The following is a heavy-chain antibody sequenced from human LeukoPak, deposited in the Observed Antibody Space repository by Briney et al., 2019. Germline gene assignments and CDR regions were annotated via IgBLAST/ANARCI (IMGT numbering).Heavy chain of an antibody. CDR2: ISSSDSTI. Sequence: GGSLRLSCAASGFTFSSYEMNWVRQAPGKGLEWVSYISSSDSTIYYADSVKGRFTISTDNAKNSLYLQMNSLRAEDTAVYYCARAMGYYDSSGYYYEFFDYWGQGTLVTVSS. D-gene: IGHD3-22*01. V-gene: IGHV3-48*03. J-gene: IGHJ4*02. CDR3: ARAMGYYDSSGYYYEFFDY. CDR1: GFTFSSYE.